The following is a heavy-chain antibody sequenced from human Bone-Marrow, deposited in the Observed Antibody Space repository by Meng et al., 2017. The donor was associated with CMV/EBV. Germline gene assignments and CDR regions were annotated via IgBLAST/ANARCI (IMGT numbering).Heavy chain of an antibody. CDR1: GFTFSSYA. D-gene: IGHD3-3*01. CDR2: ISGSGGST. V-gene: IGHV3-23*01. J-gene: IGHJ4*02. CDR3: AKDLASSSITIFGVAFDY. Sequence: GGSLRLSCAASGFTFSSYAMSWVRQAPGKGLEWVSAISGSGGSTYYADSVKGRFTISRDNSKNALYLQMNSLRAEDTAVYYCAKDLASSSITIFGVAFDYWGQGTLVTVSS.